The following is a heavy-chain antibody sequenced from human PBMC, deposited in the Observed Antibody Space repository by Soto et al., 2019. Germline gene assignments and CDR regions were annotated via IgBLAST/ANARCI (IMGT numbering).Heavy chain of an antibody. J-gene: IGHJ4*02. Sequence: QVQLQQWGAGLLKPSETLSLTCAVYGGSLNGYYWSWIRQSPGKGLEWIGEITHGGSTTYSPSLKSRVTISLDTSKNQVSLNMPSVTAADTAVYYCARGRLFLTTSGLVITYFDNWGQGSLVTVSS. V-gene: IGHV4-34*02. CDR3: ARGRLFLTTSGLVITYFDN. CDR2: ITHGGST. D-gene: IGHD3-3*01. CDR1: GGSLNGYY.